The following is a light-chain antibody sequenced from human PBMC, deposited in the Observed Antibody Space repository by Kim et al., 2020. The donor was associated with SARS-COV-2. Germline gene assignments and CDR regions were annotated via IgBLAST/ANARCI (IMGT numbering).Light chain of an antibody. CDR1: NNDIGTYNY. Sequence: QSALTQPASVSGSPGQAITFSCTGTNNDIGTYNYVSWYQQHPGKAPKLLIYDVTSRPSGISTRFSGSKSGNTASLTISGLQAEDEADYYCSSYTSNSALVVFGGGTQLTV. J-gene: IGLJ2*01. V-gene: IGLV2-14*03. CDR2: DVT. CDR3: SSYTSNSALVV.